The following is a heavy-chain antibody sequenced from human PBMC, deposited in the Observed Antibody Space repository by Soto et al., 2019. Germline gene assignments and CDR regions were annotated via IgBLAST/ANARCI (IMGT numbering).Heavy chain of an antibody. D-gene: IGHD6-13*01. CDR3: AKGREYSSSLEY. J-gene: IGHJ4*02. CDR1: GFTFSSYA. CDR2: ISGSGGST. V-gene: IGHV3-23*01. Sequence: GGSLRLSCAASGFTFSSYAMSWVRQAPGKGLEWVSAISGSGGSTYYADSVKGRFTISRDNAKNTLYLQMNSLRAEDTAVYYCAKGREYSSSLEYWGQGTLVTVSS.